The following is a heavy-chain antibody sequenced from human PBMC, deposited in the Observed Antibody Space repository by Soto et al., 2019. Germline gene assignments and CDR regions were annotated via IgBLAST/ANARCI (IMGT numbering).Heavy chain of an antibody. CDR1: GFTFSSYA. CDR3: AREAYNNLIDY. J-gene: IGHJ4*02. V-gene: IGHV3-30-3*01. Sequence: PGGSLRLSCATSGFTFSSYAMHWVRQAPGKGLEWVAVISYDGSNKYYADSVKGRFTISRDNSKNTLYLQLNSLRAEDTAVYFCAREAYNNLIDYWGQGTLVTVSS. CDR2: ISYDGSNK. D-gene: IGHD4-4*01.